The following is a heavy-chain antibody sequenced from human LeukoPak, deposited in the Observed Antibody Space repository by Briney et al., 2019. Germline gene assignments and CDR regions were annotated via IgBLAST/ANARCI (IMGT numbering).Heavy chain of an antibody. J-gene: IGHJ4*02. CDR3: ARWNYDSSGYLDY. CDR2: IYTSGST. CDR1: GGSISSGSYY. D-gene: IGHD3-22*01. Sequence: SQTLSLTCTVSGGSISSGSYYWSWIRQPAGKGLEWIGRIYTSGSTNYNPSLKSRVTISVDTSKNQFSLKLSSVTAADTAVYYCARWNYDSSGYLDYWGQGTLVTVSS. V-gene: IGHV4-61*02.